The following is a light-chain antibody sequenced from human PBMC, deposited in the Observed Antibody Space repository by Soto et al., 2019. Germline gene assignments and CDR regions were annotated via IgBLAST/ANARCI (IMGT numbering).Light chain of an antibody. J-gene: IGLJ1*01. V-gene: IGLV2-23*01. CDR2: EGS. CDR3: CSYAGSRTYV. CDR1: SSDVGSYNL. Sequence: QSALTQPASVSGSPGQSITISCTGTSSDVGSYNLVSWYQHHPGKAPKLMIYEGSKRPSWVSDRFSGSKSGNTASLTISGLQAEDEADYYCCSYAGSRTYVFGTGTKLIVL.